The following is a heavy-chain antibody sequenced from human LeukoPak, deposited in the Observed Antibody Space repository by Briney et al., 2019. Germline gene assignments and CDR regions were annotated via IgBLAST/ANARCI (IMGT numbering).Heavy chain of an antibody. D-gene: IGHD5-12*01. J-gene: IGHJ6*03. V-gene: IGHV1-69*06. Sequence: SVKVSCKASGGTFSSYAISWVRQAPGQGLEWMGGIIPIFGTANYAQKFQGRVTITADKSTSTAYMELSSLRSEDTAVYYCARDYVDIVATSYYYYMDVWGKGTTVTISS. CDR1: GGTFSSYA. CDR2: IIPIFGTA. CDR3: ARDYVDIVATSYYYYMDV.